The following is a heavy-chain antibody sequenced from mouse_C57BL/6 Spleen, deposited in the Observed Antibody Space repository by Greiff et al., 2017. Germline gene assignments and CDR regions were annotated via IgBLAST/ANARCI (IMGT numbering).Heavy chain of an antibody. Sequence: QVQLQQSGAELVKPGASVKISCKASGYAFSSYWMNWVKQRPGKGLEWIGQIYPGDGDTNYNGKFKGKATLTADKSSSTAYMQLSSLTSEDSAVYFCARGYDYGGGWFAYWGQGTLVTVSA. J-gene: IGHJ3*01. D-gene: IGHD2-4*01. CDR3: ARGYDYGGGWFAY. CDR2: IYPGDGDT. CDR1: GYAFSSYW. V-gene: IGHV1-80*01.